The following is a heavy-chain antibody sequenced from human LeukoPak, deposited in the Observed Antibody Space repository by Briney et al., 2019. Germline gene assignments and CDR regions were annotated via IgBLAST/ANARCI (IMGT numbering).Heavy chain of an antibody. J-gene: IGHJ4*02. CDR3: ASSLVDTAMARTDY. V-gene: IGHV3-21*01. CDR1: GFTFSSYS. CDR2: ISSSSSYI. Sequence: GGSLRLSCAASGFTFSSYSMNWARQAPGKGLEWVSPISSSSSYIYYADSVKGRFTISRDNAKNSLYLQMNSLRAEDTAVYYCASSLVDTAMARTDYWGQGTLVTVSS. D-gene: IGHD5-18*01.